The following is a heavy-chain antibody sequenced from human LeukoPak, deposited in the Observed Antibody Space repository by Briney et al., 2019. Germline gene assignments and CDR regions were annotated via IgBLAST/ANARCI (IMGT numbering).Heavy chain of an antibody. V-gene: IGHV3-30*04. CDR1: GFTFSSYA. Sequence: GGSLRLSCAASGFTFSSYAMHWVRQAPGKGLEWVAVISYDGSNKYYADSVKGRFTISRDNSKNTLYLQMNSLRAEDTAVYYCAKDLGKYYYDSSGYYLNWGQGTLVTVSS. CDR2: ISYDGSNK. CDR3: AKDLGKYYYDSSGYYLN. J-gene: IGHJ4*02. D-gene: IGHD3-22*01.